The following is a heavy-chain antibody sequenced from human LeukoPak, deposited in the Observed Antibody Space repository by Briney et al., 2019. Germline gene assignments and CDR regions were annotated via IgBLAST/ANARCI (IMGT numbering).Heavy chain of an antibody. Sequence: GGSLRLSCAASGFTFSSYGMHWVRQAPGKGLEWVANIKQDGSEKHYVDSVKGRFTISRDNAKSSLYLQMNSLRAEDTAMYYCARIWTTDVVAPGDYWGQGTLVTVSS. J-gene: IGHJ4*02. CDR2: IKQDGSEK. V-gene: IGHV3-7*01. D-gene: IGHD5-12*01. CDR3: ARIWTTDVVAPGDY. CDR1: GFTFSSYG.